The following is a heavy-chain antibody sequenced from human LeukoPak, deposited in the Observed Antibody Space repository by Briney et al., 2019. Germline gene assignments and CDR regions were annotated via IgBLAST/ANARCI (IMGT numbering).Heavy chain of an antibody. Sequence: PSETLSLTCTVSVGSISSYYWSWIRQPPGKGREWVGEINHRGSTNYTPSLKSRVTISLDTSKNQFSLNLSSVTAADRAVYYLARPLRKLRFGELLSGAFEIWGQGTIVTVSS. CDR3: ARPLRKLRFGELLSGAFEI. D-gene: IGHD3-10*01. V-gene: IGHV4-34*01. J-gene: IGHJ3*02. CDR2: INHRGST. CDR1: VGSISSYY.